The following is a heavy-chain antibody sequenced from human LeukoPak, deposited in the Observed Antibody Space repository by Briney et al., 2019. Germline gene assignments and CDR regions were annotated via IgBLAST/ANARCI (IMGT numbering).Heavy chain of an antibody. Sequence: ASVKVSCKASGYTFTGYYMHWVRQAPGQGLEWMGWMNPNSGNTGYAQKFQGRVTMTRNTSISTAYMELSSLRSEDTAVYYCARVKSITMIVVVIPTYYFDYWGQGTLVTVSS. D-gene: IGHD3-22*01. V-gene: IGHV1-8*02. CDR2: MNPNSGNT. J-gene: IGHJ4*02. CDR3: ARVKSITMIVVVIPTYYFDY. CDR1: GYTFTGYY.